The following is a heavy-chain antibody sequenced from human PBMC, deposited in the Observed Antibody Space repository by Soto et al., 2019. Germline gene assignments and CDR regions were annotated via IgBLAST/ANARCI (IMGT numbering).Heavy chain of an antibody. Sequence: QVQVVQSGTELKKPGASVKVSCKTSGYTFTNYDITWVRQAPGQGLEWMGSISTYNGDTDYAPRLQGRVTMTTDTSTTAAYMELTSLTADETAGDFCAGGWELELWGLGTLVSVSS. CDR2: ISTYNGDT. CDR1: GYTFTNYD. V-gene: IGHV1-18*01. CDR3: AGGWELEL. D-gene: IGHD1-26*01. J-gene: IGHJ5*02.